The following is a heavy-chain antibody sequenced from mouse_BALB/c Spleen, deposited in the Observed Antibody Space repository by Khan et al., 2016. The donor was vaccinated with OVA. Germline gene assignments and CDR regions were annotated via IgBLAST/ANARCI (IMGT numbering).Heavy chain of an antibody. Sequence: VELVESRAELVRPGTSVKISCKASGYTFTNYWLGWVKQRPGHGLEWIGDIYPGVGYINYNEKFKGRATLTAGTSSSTAHIQISGLTSEDSAVYFCTRWATWFFDVWGAGTTVTVSS. CDR3: TRWATWFFDV. J-gene: IGHJ1*01. CDR1: GYTFTNYW. D-gene: IGHD3-1*01. CDR2: IYPGVGYI. V-gene: IGHV1-63*02.